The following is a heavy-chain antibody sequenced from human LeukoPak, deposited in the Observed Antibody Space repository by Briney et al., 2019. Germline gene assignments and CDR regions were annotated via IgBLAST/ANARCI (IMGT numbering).Heavy chain of an antibody. CDR1: GYTFTSYG. J-gene: IGHJ2*01. D-gene: IGHD6-25*01. CDR3: ARVDQVAARPLYWYFDL. Sequence: GASVKVSCKASGYTFTSYGISWVRQAPGQGLEWMGWISAYNGNTNYAQKLQGRVTMTTDTSTSTAYMELRSLRSDDTAVYYCARVDQVAARPLYWYFDLWGRGTLVTVSS. V-gene: IGHV1-18*01. CDR2: ISAYNGNT.